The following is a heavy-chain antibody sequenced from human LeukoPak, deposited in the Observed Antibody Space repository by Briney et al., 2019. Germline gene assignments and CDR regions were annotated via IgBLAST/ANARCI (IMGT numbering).Heavy chain of an antibody. V-gene: IGHV3-21*01. Sequence: GGSLRLSCAASGFTFSSYSMNWVRQAPGKGLEWVSSISSSSSYIYYADSVKGRFTISRDNAKNSLYLHMNSLRAEDTAVYYCVRSTFHAGSGNYYDYWGQGTLVTVSS. D-gene: IGHD3-22*01. CDR1: GFTFSSYS. CDR3: VRSTFHAGSGNYYDY. CDR2: ISSSSSYI. J-gene: IGHJ4*02.